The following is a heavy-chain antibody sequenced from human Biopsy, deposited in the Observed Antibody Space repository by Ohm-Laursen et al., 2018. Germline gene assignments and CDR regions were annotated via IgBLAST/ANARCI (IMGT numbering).Heavy chain of an antibody. CDR1: VYTFTGYH. Sequence: SVNVSSKASVYTFTGYHIHRVRQAPGQGLGWMGWINAKTGDTNYAQKFQGRVTMTRDTSISTAYVDLSSLRSDDTAVYYCTRGGYYYDSLAYYYWFDPWGQGTLVTVSS. CDR2: INAKTGDT. J-gene: IGHJ5*02. D-gene: IGHD3-22*01. CDR3: TRGGYYYDSLAYYYWFDP. V-gene: IGHV1-2*02.